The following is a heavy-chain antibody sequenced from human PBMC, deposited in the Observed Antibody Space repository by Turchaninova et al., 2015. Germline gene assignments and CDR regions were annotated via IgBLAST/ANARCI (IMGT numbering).Heavy chain of an antibody. CDR2: IKLDGSEK. Sequence: EVQLVESGGGLVQPGGSLRLSCAASGFTFSSYWMSWVRQGPGKGLEWVAKIKLDGSEKYYVDSVKGRVTISRDNAKNSLYLQMDSLRAEDTAVYYCAVWAFDVWGQGTMVTVSS. CDR3: AVWAFDV. CDR1: GFTFSSYW. V-gene: IGHV3-7*01. J-gene: IGHJ3*01. D-gene: IGHD3-16*01.